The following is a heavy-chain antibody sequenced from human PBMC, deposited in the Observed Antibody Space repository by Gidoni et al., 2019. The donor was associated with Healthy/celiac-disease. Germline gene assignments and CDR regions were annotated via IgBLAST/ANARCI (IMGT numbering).Heavy chain of an antibody. CDR3: ARAGIRGVIYYYYGMDV. Sequence: QVQLQESGPGLVKPSETLSLTCAVSGYSTSSAYYWGWIRQPPGKGLEWIGSIYHSGSTYYNPSLKSRVTISVDTSKNQFSLKLSSVTAADTAVYYCARAGIRGVIYYYYGMDVWGQGTTVTVSS. V-gene: IGHV4-38-2*01. CDR2: IYHSGST. J-gene: IGHJ6*02. D-gene: IGHD3-10*01. CDR1: GYSTSSAYY.